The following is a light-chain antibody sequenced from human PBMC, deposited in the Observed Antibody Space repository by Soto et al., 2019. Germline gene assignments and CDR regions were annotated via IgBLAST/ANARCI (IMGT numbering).Light chain of an antibody. CDR2: AAS. J-gene: IGKJ1*01. V-gene: IGKV1-39*01. CDR3: QQCYIIPQT. CDR1: QSISSH. Sequence: DIQMTQSPSSLSASVGDRVTITCRASQSISSHLNWYQQKPGKAPKLLIYAASSLQSGVPSRFSGSGSGTDFTLTISSLQPEDFATYYCQQCYIIPQTFGQGTKVEIK.